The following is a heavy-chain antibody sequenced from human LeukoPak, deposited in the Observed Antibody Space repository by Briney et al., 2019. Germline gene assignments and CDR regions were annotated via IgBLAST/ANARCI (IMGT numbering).Heavy chain of an antibody. Sequence: PGGFLRLSCAASGFTFSSYSMNWVRQAPGKGLEWVSSISSSSSYIYYADSVKGRFTISRDNAKNSLYLQMNSLRAEDTAVYYCASGGPRVDPWGQGTLVTVSS. CDR1: GFTFSSYS. CDR2: ISSSSSYI. J-gene: IGHJ5*02. V-gene: IGHV3-21*01. D-gene: IGHD3-16*01. CDR3: ASGGPRVDP.